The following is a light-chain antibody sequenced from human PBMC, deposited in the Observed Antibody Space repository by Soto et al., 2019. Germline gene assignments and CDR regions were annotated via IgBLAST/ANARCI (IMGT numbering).Light chain of an antibody. CDR3: QQYYGAPPYT. CDR2: WAS. V-gene: IGKV4-1*01. J-gene: IGKJ2*01. Sequence: DIVMTQSPDSLAVSLGERATINCKSSQSVLHSSNNKNYLAWYQQKPGQNPKLLISWASTRESGVPDRFSGSGSGTDFTLTISSLQAEDVVVYYCQQYYGAPPYTFGRGTKLEIK. CDR1: QSVLHSSNNKNY.